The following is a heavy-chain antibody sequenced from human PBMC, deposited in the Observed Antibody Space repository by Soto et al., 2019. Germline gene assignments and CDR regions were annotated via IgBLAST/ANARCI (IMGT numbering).Heavy chain of an antibody. V-gene: IGHV3-30*18. D-gene: IGHD3-10*01. CDR3: AKVGGRGSGSYKNYYFDY. J-gene: IGHJ4*02. Sequence: GGSLRLSCAASGFTFSSYGMHWVRQAPGKGLEWVAVISYDGSNKYYADSVKGRFTISRDNSKNTLYLQMNSLRAEDTAVYYCAKVGGRGSGSYKNYYFDYWGQGTLVTVYS. CDR1: GFTFSSYG. CDR2: ISYDGSNK.